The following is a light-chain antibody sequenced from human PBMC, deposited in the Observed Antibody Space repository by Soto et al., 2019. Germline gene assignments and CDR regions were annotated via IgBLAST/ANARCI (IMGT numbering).Light chain of an antibody. CDR3: QQRTGWHRT. Sequence: EVVLTQSPATLYLSPGERATLSCRASKSVSSNLAWYQQKPGQAPRLLIYRASTRATGIPARFSGSGSGTAFSLSISSLQPEDFSVYYCQQRTGWHRTFGQGTKVEVK. V-gene: IGKV3-11*01. CDR1: KSVSSN. J-gene: IGKJ1*01. CDR2: RAS.